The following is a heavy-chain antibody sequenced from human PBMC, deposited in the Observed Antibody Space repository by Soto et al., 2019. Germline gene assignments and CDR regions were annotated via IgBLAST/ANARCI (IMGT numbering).Heavy chain of an antibody. CDR3: ARGGLNSSGWYLGYYYFGVDV. Sequence: SETLSLTCAVYGGSFSGYYWSWIRRPPGKGLEWIGEINHSGSTNYNPSLKSRVTISVDTSKNQFSLKLSSVTAADTAVYYCARGGLNSSGWYLGYYYFGVDVWGQGTTVTVSS. CDR1: GGSFSGYY. J-gene: IGHJ6*02. D-gene: IGHD6-19*01. V-gene: IGHV4-34*01. CDR2: INHSGST.